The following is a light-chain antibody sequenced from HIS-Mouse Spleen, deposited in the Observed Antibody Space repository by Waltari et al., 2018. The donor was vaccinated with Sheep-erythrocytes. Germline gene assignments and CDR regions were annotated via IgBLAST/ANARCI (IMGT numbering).Light chain of an antibody. CDR3: CSYAGSYNHV. J-gene: IGLJ1*01. CDR2: DVS. V-gene: IGLV2-11*01. CDR1: SSDVGGYNY. Sequence: QSALTQPRSVSGSPGQSVTISCTGTSSDVGGYNYVSWYQQHPGKAPKLRLYDVSKRPSGVPGRFSGSKSGNTASLTISGLQAEDEADYYCCSYAGSYNHVFATGTKVTVL.